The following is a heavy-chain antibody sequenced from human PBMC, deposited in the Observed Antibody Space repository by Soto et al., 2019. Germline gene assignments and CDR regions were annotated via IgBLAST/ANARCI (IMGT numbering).Heavy chain of an antibody. J-gene: IGHJ4*02. CDR1: GFIFENFG. D-gene: IGHD6-13*01. CDR3: TRDASRDSSARGWFIDY. V-gene: IGHV3-21*01. Sequence: NPGGSLRLSCAASGFIFENFGMSWVRQAPGKGLEWVSTISSNSAYIYYTDALRGRFTISRDNAKNSLHLQMNSLRAEDTAVYYCTRDASRDSSARGWFIDYWGQGTLVTVSS. CDR2: ISSNSAYI.